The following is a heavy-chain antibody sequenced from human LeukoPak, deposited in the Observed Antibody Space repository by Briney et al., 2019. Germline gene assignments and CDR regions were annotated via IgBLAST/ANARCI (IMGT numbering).Heavy chain of an antibody. V-gene: IGHV3-7*01. J-gene: IGHJ6*02. D-gene: IGHD3-16*01. CDR3: ATYTHWVAGDV. CDR1: GFTFSDSW. Sequence: GGSPRLSCAASGFTFSDSWMSWVRQAPGKGLEWVANMNQDGSEKDYVDSVKGRFTISRDNARKSLYLQMSSLRAEDTAVYYCATYTHWVAGDVWGQGTTVTVSS. CDR2: MNQDGSEK.